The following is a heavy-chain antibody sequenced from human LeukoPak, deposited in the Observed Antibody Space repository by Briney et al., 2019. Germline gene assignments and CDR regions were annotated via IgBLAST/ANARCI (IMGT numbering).Heavy chain of an antibody. J-gene: IGHJ4*02. CDR2: IYYSGST. D-gene: IGHD1-26*01. Sequence: SETLSLTCTVSGGSISSTSYYWGWIRQPPGKGLEWIGSIYYSGSTYYNPSLKSRVTISVDTSKNQFSLKLSSVTAADTAVYYCARAPSGGYSYGTYYFDYWGQGTLVTVSS. V-gene: IGHV4-39*07. CDR3: ARAPSGGYSYGTYYFDY. CDR1: GGSISSTSYY.